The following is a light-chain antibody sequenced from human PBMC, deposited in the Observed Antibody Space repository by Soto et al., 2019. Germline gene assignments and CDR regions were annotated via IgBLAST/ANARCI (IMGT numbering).Light chain of an antibody. CDR1: QSISSY. J-gene: IGKJ3*01. CDR3: QQSYSTLT. Sequence: DIQMTQSPSSLSASVGDRVTITCRASQSISSYLNWYQQKPGKAPKLLIYAASSLQSGVPSRFSGSGSGTDFTLTISSLQPEDFATYYCQQSYSTLTVGPGTKLDSK. V-gene: IGKV1-39*01. CDR2: AAS.